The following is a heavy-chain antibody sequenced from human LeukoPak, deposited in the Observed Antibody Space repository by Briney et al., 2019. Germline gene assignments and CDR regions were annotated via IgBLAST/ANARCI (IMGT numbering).Heavy chain of an antibody. CDR1: GFTFSSYW. J-gene: IGHJ4*02. D-gene: IGHD6-19*01. V-gene: IGHV3-74*01. Sequence: GGSLRLSCAASGFTFSSYWMHWVRQAPGKGLVWVSRINSDGYSISYADSVKGRFTISRENAKNTLYLQMNSLTVEDTAVYCCARATAEAGTDYWGQGTLVTVSS. CDR3: ARATAEAGTDY. CDR2: INSDGYSI.